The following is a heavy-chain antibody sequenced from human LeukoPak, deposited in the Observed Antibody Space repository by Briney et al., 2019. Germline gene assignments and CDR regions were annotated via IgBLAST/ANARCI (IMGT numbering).Heavy chain of an antibody. D-gene: IGHD6-19*01. CDR1: GGSISSGGYY. CDR3: ARDGVAGGFDY. J-gene: IGHJ4*02. CDR2: IYYSGST. Sequence: SETLSLTCTVSGGSISSGGYYWSWIRQHPGKGLEWIGYIYYSGSTYYNPSPKSRVTISVDTSKNQYSLKLSSVTAADTAVYYCARDGVAGGFDYWGQGTLVTVSS. V-gene: IGHV4-31*03.